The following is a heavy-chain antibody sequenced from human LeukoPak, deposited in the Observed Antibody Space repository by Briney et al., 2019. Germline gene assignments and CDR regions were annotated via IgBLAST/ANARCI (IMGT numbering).Heavy chain of an antibody. CDR2: IYYSGST. CDR3: ARDRRYSSGWYWIDY. Sequence: SETLSLTCTVSGGSISSYYWSWIRQPPGKGPEWIGYIYYSGSTNYNPSLKSRVTISVDTSKNQFSLKLSSVTAADTAVYYCARDRRYSSGWYWIDYWGQGTLVTVSS. CDR1: GGSISSYY. V-gene: IGHV4-59*01. D-gene: IGHD6-19*01. J-gene: IGHJ4*02.